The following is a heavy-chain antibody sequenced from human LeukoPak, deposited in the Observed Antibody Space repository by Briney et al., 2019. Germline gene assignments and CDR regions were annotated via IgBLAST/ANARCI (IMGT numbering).Heavy chain of an antibody. V-gene: IGHV3-9*01. Sequence: SLRLSCAASGFTFDDYAMHWVRQAPGKGLEWVSGISWNSGSIGYADSVKGRFTISRDNAKNSLYLQMNSLRAEDTALYYCAKSGRGRWYQYYFDYWGQGTLVTVSS. CDR3: AKSGRGRWYQYYFDY. D-gene: IGHD6-13*01. CDR1: GFTFDDYA. J-gene: IGHJ4*02. CDR2: ISWNSGSI.